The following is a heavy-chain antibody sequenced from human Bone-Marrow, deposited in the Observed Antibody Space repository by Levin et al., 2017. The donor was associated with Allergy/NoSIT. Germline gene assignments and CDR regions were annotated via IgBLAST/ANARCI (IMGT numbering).Heavy chain of an antibody. Sequence: GASVKVSCKASGYTFTSYGISWVRQAPGQGLEWMGWISAYNGNTNYAQKLQGRVTMTTDTSTSTAYMELRSLRSDDTAVYYCARDYAYYYGSGSKYYYGMDVWGQGTTVTVSS. CDR1: GYTFTSYG. V-gene: IGHV1-18*01. J-gene: IGHJ6*02. CDR3: ARDYAYYYGSGSKYYYGMDV. D-gene: IGHD3-10*01. CDR2: ISAYNGNT.